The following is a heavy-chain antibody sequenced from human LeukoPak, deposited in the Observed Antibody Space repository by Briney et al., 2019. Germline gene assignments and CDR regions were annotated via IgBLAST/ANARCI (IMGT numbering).Heavy chain of an antibody. V-gene: IGHV3-23*01. CDR2: ISGSGGST. D-gene: IGHD1-26*01. Sequence: GGSLRLSCAASGFTFSSYAMSWVRHAPGKGLEWVSAISGSGGSTYYADSVKGRFTISRDNSKNTLYLQMNSLRAEDTTVYYCAKDMLELLRGVGAFDIWGQGTMVTVSS. CDR1: GFTFSSYA. J-gene: IGHJ3*02. CDR3: AKDMLELLRGVGAFDI.